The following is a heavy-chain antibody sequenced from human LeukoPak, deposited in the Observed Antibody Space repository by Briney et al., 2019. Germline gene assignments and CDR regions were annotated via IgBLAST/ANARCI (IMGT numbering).Heavy chain of an antibody. CDR3: ATFSLVVPAAISWFAGYYYYYGMDV. V-gene: IGHV4-39*01. CDR2: IYYSGST. J-gene: IGHJ6*02. D-gene: IGHD2-2*02. Sequence: PSETLSLTCTVSGGSISSSSYYWGWIRQPPGKGLEWIGSIYYSGSTYYNPSLKSRVTISVDTSKNQFSLKLSSVTAADTAVYYCATFSLVVPAAISWFAGYYYYYGMDVWGQGTTVTVSS. CDR1: GGSISSSSYY.